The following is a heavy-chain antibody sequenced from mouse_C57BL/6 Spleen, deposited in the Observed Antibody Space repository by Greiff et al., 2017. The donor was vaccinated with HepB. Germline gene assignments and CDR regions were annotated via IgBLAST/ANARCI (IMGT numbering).Heavy chain of an antibody. CDR2: ISDGGSYT. J-gene: IGHJ4*01. V-gene: IGHV5-4*01. Sequence: EVQGVESGGCLVKPGWSLKLSCAASGFTFRRYAMSWVRQTPEKRLEWVATISDGGSYTYYPDNVKGRFSISRDNAKNNLYLQMSHLKSEDTAMYYCAREDGNAMDYWGQGPSVTNSS. D-gene: IGHD2-3*01. CDR1: GFTFRRYA. CDR3: AREDGNAMDY.